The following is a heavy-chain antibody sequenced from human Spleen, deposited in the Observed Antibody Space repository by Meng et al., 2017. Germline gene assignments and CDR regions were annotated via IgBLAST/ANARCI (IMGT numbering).Heavy chain of an antibody. Sequence: GESLKISCAASGFTFSSYAMHWVRQAPGKGLEWVAVISYDGSNKYYADSVKGRFTISRDNSKNTLYLQMNSLRAEDTAVYYCARGTRDYWGQGKLV. CDR2: ISYDGSNK. J-gene: IGHJ4*02. V-gene: IGHV3-30*04. CDR1: GFTFSSYA. CDR3: ARGTRDY.